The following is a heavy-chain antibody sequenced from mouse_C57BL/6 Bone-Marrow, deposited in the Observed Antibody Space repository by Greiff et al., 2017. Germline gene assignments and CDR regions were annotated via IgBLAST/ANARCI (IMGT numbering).Heavy chain of an antibody. V-gene: IGHV5-15*01. D-gene: IGHD1-1*01. CDR1: GFTFSDYG. CDR2: ISNLAYSI. CDR3: VRHSYYYCSRGYAMDY. Sequence: EVQGVESGGGLVQPGGSLKLSCAASGFTFSDYGMEWVRQAPRKGPEWVAFISNLAYSIYYADTVTGRFTISRENAKNTLYLEMSSLRSQDTAMYYCVRHSYYYCSRGYAMDYWGQGTSVTVSS. J-gene: IGHJ4*01.